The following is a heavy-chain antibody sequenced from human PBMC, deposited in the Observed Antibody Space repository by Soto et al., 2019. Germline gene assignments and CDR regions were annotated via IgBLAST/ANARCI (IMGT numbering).Heavy chain of an antibody. Sequence: SETLSLTCAVSGGSISSGGYSWSWIRQPPGKGLEWIGYIYYSGSTYYNPSLKSRVTISVDTSKNQFSLKLSSVTAADTAVYYCARDRRTTSNWFDPWGQGTLVTVSS. D-gene: IGHD4-17*01. CDR2: IYYSGST. CDR3: ARDRRTTSNWFDP. CDR1: GGSISSGGYS. J-gene: IGHJ5*02. V-gene: IGHV4-30-2*05.